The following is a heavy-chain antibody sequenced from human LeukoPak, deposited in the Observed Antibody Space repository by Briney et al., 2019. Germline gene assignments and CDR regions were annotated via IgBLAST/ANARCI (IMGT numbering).Heavy chain of an antibody. CDR3: ARVGVVGTPASIS. CDR1: GGSISSSSYY. CDR2: IYYSGST. J-gene: IGHJ5*02. V-gene: IGHV4-39*01. Sequence: SETLSLTCTVSGGSISSSSYYWGWIRQPPGKGLEWIGSIYYSGSTYYNPSLKSRVTISVDTSKNQFSLKLSSVTAADTAVYYCARVGVVGTPASISWGQGTLVTVSS. D-gene: IGHD2-15*01.